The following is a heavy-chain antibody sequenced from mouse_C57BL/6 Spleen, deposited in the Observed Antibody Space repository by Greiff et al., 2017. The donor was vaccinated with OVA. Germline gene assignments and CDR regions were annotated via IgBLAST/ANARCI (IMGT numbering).Heavy chain of an antibody. J-gene: IGHJ1*03. D-gene: IGHD2-1*01. V-gene: IGHV1-47*01. CDR1: GYTFTTYP. CDR2: FHPYNDDT. CDR3: GRGKIYYGKYWYFEG. Sequence: QVQLQQSGAELVKPGASVKMSCKASGYTFTTYPLEWMKQNHGKSLEWIGNFHPYNDDTNYNEKFKGKATLTVEKSSITVYLELSRLTSDAAAVYYGGRGKIYYGKYWYFEGWGRGTTVTVRS.